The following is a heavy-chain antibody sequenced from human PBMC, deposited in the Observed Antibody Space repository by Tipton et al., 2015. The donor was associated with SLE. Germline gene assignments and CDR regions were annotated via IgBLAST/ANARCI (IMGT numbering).Heavy chain of an antibody. J-gene: IGHJ4*02. CDR3: ATTRLVGPSDH. D-gene: IGHD3-16*01. V-gene: IGHV3-11*01. Sequence: GSLRLSCTASGLTFSEYYMNWIRQAPGKGLEWVSYISSSGASVHYADSVRGRFTISRDNTDNSLYLQMNSLRVEDTAVYYCATTRLVGPSDHWGQGTPVTVSS. CDR1: GLTFSEYY. CDR2: ISSSGASV.